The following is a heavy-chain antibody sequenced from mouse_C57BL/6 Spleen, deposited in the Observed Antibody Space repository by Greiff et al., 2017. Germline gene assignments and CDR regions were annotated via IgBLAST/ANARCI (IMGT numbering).Heavy chain of an antibody. CDR2: IIPINGGT. Sequence: EVLLQQSGPELVKPGASVKIPCTASGYTFTDYNMAWVNQIHGKSLEWVGDIIPINGGTNYTHKFKGKATLTVDKYSSTAYMELRSLTSEDTAVYYCARGGNYGFYYLDDWGKGTTLTVSS. CDR1: GYTFTDYN. D-gene: IGHD2-1*01. V-gene: IGHV1-18*01. CDR3: ARGGNYGFYYLDD. J-gene: IGHJ2*01.